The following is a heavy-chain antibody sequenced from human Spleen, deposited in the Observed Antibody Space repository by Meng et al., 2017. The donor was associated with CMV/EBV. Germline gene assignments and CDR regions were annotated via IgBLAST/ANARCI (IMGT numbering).Heavy chain of an antibody. D-gene: IGHD2-2*01. J-gene: IGHJ4*02. CDR3: AREVVVGGEGGY. V-gene: IGHV3-21*01. CDR1: GFTFSSYS. Sequence: WAASGFTFSSYSMDWVRQAPGKGLECVSSISSSSTYIYYADSVKGRFTVSRDNAKNSLYLQMNSLSAEDTAVYYCAREVVVGGEGGYWGQGTLVTVSS. CDR2: ISSSSTYI.